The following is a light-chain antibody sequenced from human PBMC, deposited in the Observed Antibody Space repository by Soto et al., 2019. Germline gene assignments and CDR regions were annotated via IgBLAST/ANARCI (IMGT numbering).Light chain of an antibody. CDR3: QQSYSTLLS. CDR1: QRISSY. J-gene: IGKJ4*01. Sequence: DIEMTQSPSSLSASVGDRVTITCRASQRISSYLNWYQQKRGQAPKLLIQGASRMQSGVPLRFSGSGSGTEFSLIISSLQFEDFATYYCQQSYSTLLSFGGGTKVEI. CDR2: GAS. V-gene: IGKV1-39*01.